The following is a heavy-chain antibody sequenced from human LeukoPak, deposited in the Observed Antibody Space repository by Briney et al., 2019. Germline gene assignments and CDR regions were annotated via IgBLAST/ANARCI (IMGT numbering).Heavy chain of an antibody. J-gene: IGHJ4*02. CDR3: AADSGYDWDY. CDR2: IVVGSGNT. CDR1: GFTFTSSA. Sequence: SVNVSCKGSGFTFTSSAVQWVRPPRAQRLEWIGWIVVGSGNTNYAQKFQERVTITRDMSTSTAYMELSSLRSEDTAVYYCAADSGYDWDYWGQGTLVTVSS. V-gene: IGHV1-58*01. D-gene: IGHD5-12*01.